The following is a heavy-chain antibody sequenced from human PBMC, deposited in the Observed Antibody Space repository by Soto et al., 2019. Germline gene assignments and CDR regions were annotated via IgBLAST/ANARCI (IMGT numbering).Heavy chain of an antibody. CDR2: IIPIFGTA. D-gene: IGHD6-6*01. CDR3: ARLSIAARPGWFDP. Sequence: QVQLVQSGAEVKKPGSSVKVSCKASGGTFSSYAISWVRQAPGQGLEWMGGIIPIFGTANYAQKFQGRVTITADESTSTADMELSSLRSEDTAVYYCARLSIAARPGWFDPWGQGTLVTVSS. V-gene: IGHV1-69*01. J-gene: IGHJ5*02. CDR1: GGTFSSYA.